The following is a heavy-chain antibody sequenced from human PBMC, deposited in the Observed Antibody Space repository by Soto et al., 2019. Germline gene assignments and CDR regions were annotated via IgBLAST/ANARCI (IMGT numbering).Heavy chain of an antibody. V-gene: IGHV3-23*01. CDR2: ISGHST. D-gene: IGHD2-8*01. J-gene: IGHJ6*02. CDR1: GLTFSSYA. CDR3: ASAPDRMAYGMDV. Sequence: PGGSLRLSCAASGLTFSSYAMSWVRQAPGKGLEWVPGISGHSTYYADSVKGRFTISRDDSKNTLSLQMNSLRAEDTAVYYCASAPDRMAYGMDVWGQGTTVTVSS.